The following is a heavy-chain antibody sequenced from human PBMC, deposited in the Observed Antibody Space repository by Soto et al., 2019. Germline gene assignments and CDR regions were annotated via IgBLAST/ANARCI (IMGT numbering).Heavy chain of an antibody. Sequence: GGSLRLSCAASRFKFSDYSMNWVRQAPGKGLEWVSSISPRSAYIHYADAVKGHFIISRDDGKNALILQMNSLRAEDTAVYYCATLIKTYYDDSSGYSQDYWGQGTLVTVSS. V-gene: IGHV3-21*01. CDR3: ATLIKTYYDDSSGYSQDY. CDR1: RFKFSDYS. CDR2: ISPRSAYI. D-gene: IGHD3-22*01. J-gene: IGHJ4*02.